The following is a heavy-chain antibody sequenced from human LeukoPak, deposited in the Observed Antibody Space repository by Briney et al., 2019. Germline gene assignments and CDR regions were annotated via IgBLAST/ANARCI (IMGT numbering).Heavy chain of an antibody. V-gene: IGHV3-33*01. J-gene: IGHJ6*02. CDR1: GFPFSSYG. CDR3: ARAGPQGFGVDV. Sequence: PGGSLRLSCAASGFPFSSYGMHWVRQAPGKGLESVAVIWHDASNTYYVDSVKGRFTISRDNSKNMLYLQLNSLRVEDTAVYFSARAGPQGFGVDVWGQGTTVIVSS. CDR2: IWHDASNT.